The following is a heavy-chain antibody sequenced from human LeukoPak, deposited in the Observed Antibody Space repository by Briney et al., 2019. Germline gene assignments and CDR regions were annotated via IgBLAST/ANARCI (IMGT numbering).Heavy chain of an antibody. CDR2: VYYSVRT. CDR3: ARASEQQIVYYYYYMDV. J-gene: IGHJ6*03. Sequence: SETLSLTCTVSGGAISSSHYYWGRIRQPPGKGLEWIGNVYYSVRTYYNPSLKSRVTISVDTFKNQFSLKLSSVTAADTAVYYCARASEQQIVYYYYYMDVWGKGTTVSVSS. V-gene: IGHV4-39*07. D-gene: IGHD6-13*01. CDR1: GGAISSSHYY.